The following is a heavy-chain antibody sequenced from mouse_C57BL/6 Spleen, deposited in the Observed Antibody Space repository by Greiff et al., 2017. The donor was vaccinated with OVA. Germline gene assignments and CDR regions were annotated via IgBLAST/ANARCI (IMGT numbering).Heavy chain of an antibody. CDR2: IHPNSGST. D-gene: IGHD1-1*01. CDR3: ARALLITTVVALDY. V-gene: IGHV1-64*01. Sequence: HVKLQQPGAELVKPGASVQLSCKASGYTFTSYWMHWVKQRPGQGLEWIGMIHPNSGSTNYNEKFKSKATLTVDKSSSTAYMQLSSLTSEDSAVYYCARALLITTVVALDYWGQGTTLTVSS. J-gene: IGHJ2*01. CDR1: GYTFTSYW.